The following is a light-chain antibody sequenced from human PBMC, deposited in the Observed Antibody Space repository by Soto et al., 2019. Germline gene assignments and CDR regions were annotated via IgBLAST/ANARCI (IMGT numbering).Light chain of an antibody. CDR1: QSVDSSY. V-gene: IGKV3-20*01. CDR2: GAS. J-gene: IGKJ4*01. Sequence: EIVLTQSPGPLSLSPGERATLSCRASQSVDSSYLAWYQQKPGQAPRLLIYGASSRATGIPDRFSGSGSGTDFTLTISRLEPEDFAVYYCQQYGSSLLTFGGGTKVEIK. CDR3: QQYGSSLLT.